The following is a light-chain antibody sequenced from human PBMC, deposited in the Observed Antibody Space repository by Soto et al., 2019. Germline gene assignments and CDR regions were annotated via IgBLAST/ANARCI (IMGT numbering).Light chain of an antibody. CDR2: WAS. J-gene: IGKJ4*01. CDR1: LSFLYSNNKNY. V-gene: IGKV4-1*01. CDR3: QQYYSNPFT. Sequence: DIVMTQSPDSLALSLGDRATINFKSGLSFLYSNNKNYLAWYQHKPGQSPKLLIYWASTRESGVPDRFSGSGSGTDFTLTISSLQAEDMAVYYCQQYYSNPFTFGGGTRVDIK.